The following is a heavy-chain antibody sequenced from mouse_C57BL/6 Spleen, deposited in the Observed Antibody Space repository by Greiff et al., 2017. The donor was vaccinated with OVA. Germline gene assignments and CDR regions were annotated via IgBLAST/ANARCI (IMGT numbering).Heavy chain of an antibody. J-gene: IGHJ3*01. V-gene: IGHV2-5*01. CDR3: AISYGYDDWFAY. D-gene: IGHD2-2*01. Sequence: VQLQQSGPGLVQPSQSLSITCPVSGFSLTSYGVHWVRQSPGKGLEWLGVIWRGGSTDYNAAFMSRLSITEDNSKSQVFFKMNSLQADDTAIYYCAISYGYDDWFAYWGQGTLVTVSA. CDR2: IWRGGST. CDR1: GFSLTSYG.